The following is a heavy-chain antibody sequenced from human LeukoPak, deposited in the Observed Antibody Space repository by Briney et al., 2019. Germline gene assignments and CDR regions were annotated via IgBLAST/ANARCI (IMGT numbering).Heavy chain of an antibody. V-gene: IGHV4-34*01. Sequence: SETLSLTCAVYGGSFSGYYWSWIRQPPGKGLEWIGEINHSGSTNYNPSLKSRVTMSVDTSKNQFSLKLSSVTAADTAVYYCAREVYYYGSGDYYYYMDVWGKGTTVTISS. D-gene: IGHD3-10*01. J-gene: IGHJ6*03. CDR3: AREVYYYGSGDYYYYMDV. CDR1: GGSFSGYY. CDR2: INHSGST.